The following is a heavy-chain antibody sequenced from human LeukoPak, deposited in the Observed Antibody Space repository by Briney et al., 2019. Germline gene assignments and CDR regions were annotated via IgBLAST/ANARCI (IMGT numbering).Heavy chain of an antibody. D-gene: IGHD2-15*01. Sequence: SETLSLTCTVSGGSISSFFWNWIRQPPGKGLEWIGYIYYSGSTSYNPSLKSRVTISVDTSKNQFSLKLSSVTAADTAVYYCAAYNCSGGSCYWAYWGQGTLVTVSS. J-gene: IGHJ4*02. CDR2: IYYSGST. CDR3: AAYNCSGGSCYWAY. CDR1: GGSISSFF. V-gene: IGHV4-59*01.